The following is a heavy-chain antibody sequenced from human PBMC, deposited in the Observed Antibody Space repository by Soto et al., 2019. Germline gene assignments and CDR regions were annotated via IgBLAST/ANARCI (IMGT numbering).Heavy chain of an antibody. CDR1: GGSIISGGYY. V-gene: IGHV4-31*03. D-gene: IGHD3-3*01. CDR2: IYYSGST. CDR3: ARLLTIFGVVSNFDY. J-gene: IGHJ4*02. Sequence: SGTLSLTCTVSGGSIISGGYYGRWIRQHPGKGLEWIGYIYYSGSTYYNPSLKSRVTISVDTSKNQFSLKLSSVTAADTAVYYCARLLTIFGVVSNFDYWGQGTLVPVSS.